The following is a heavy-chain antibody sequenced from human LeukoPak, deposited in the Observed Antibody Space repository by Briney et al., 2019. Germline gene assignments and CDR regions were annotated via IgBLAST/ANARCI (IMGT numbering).Heavy chain of an antibody. CDR1: GYTFTSYD. J-gene: IGHJ5*02. V-gene: IGHV1-8*03. CDR2: MNPNSGNT. CDR3: ARANYGDSGWFDP. Sequence: GASVKVSCKASGYTFTSYDINWVRQATGQGLELMGWMNPNSGNTGYAQKFQGRVTITRNTSISTAYMELSSLRSEDTAVYYCARANYGDSGWFDPWGQGTLVTVSS. D-gene: IGHD4-17*01.